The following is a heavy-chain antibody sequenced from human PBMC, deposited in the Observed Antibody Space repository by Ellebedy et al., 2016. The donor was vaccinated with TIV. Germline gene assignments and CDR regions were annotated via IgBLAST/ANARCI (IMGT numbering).Heavy chain of an antibody. V-gene: IGHV1-8*01. D-gene: IGHD2-15*01. CDR3: AGEAHGFCSSGTCYGGSAFDI. J-gene: IGHJ3*02. CDR2: INPNSGNT. Sequence: AASVKVSCKASGYAFTSYDINWVRQPPGQGLEWMGWINPNSGNTGYAQKFQGRVTMTRDNSISTAYMELSSLRAEDTAVYYCAGEAHGFCSSGTCYGGSAFDIWGQGTMVTVSS. CDR1: GYAFTSYD.